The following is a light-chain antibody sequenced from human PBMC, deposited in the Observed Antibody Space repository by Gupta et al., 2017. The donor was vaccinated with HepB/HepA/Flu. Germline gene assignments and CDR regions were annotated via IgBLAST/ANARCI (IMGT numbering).Light chain of an antibody. CDR1: QSISSY. Sequence: DIQMTQSTSSLSASVGDRVTITCRASQSISSYLNWYQQKPGKAPKLLIYAASSLQSGVPSRFSGSGSGTDFTLTISSLQPEEFATYYCQQGYSTPRSCGQGTKLEIK. CDR3: QQGYSTPRS. CDR2: AAS. J-gene: IGKJ2*04. V-gene: IGKV1-39*01.